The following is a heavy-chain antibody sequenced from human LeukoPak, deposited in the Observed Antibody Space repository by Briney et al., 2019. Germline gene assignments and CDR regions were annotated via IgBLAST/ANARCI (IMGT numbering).Heavy chain of an antibody. CDR2: ISSSGSTM. V-gene: IGHV3-48*04. CDR3: ARVRVTVTTLDY. Sequence: TGGSLRLSCAASGLTFSSYSMNWVRQAPGKGLEWVSYISSSGSTMYYADSVKGRFTVSRDNAKNSLFLQMNSLRAEDTAVYYCARVRVTVTTLDYWGQGALVTVSS. CDR1: GLTFSSYS. D-gene: IGHD4-17*01. J-gene: IGHJ4*02.